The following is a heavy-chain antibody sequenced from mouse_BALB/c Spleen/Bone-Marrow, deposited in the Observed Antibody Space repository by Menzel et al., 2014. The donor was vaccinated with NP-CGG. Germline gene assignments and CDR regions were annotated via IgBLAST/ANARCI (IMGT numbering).Heavy chain of an antibody. CDR3: AREGDGYDPAWFAY. V-gene: IGHV5-6-5*01. CDR2: ISSGGST. D-gene: IGHD2-2*01. J-gene: IGHJ3*01. CDR1: GFTFSSYA. Sequence: EVQLQESGGGLVKPGGSLKLSCAASGFTFSSYAMSWVRQTPEKRLEWVASISSGGSTYYPGSVKGRFTISRDNARNILYLQMSSLRSEDTAMYYCAREGDGYDPAWFAYWGQGTLVTVSA.